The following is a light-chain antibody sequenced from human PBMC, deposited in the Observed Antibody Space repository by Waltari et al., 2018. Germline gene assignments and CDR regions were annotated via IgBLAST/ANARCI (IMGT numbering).Light chain of an antibody. V-gene: IGLV2-14*03. Sequence: QSALTQPASLSGAPGQSITIPCTGASSDIGFHTHVSWYQQHPGQAPRLLMYDVNSRPSGVSNRFSGSKSGNTASLTISGLQADDEAHYYCSAYTSSATLAFGGGTGLTVL. CDR1: SSDIGFHTH. J-gene: IGLJ2*01. CDR2: DVN. CDR3: SAYTSSATLA.